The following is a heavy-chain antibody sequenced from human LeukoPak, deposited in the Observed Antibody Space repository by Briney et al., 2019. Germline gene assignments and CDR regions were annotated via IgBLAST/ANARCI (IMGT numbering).Heavy chain of an antibody. Sequence: PGGSLRLSCAASGFTFSSYWMSWVRQAPGKGLEWVASIKQDGSEKYYVDSVKGRFTISRDNAKNSLYLQMNSLRAEDTAVYYCELDGAYTGDWFDPWGQGTLVTVSS. CDR1: GFTFSSYW. D-gene: IGHD4-17*01. J-gene: IGHJ5*02. V-gene: IGHV3-7*01. CDR3: ELDGAYTGDWFDP. CDR2: IKQDGSEK.